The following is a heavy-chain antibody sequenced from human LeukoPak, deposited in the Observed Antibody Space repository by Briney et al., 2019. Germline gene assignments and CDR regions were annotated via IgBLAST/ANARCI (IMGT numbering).Heavy chain of an antibody. CDR1: GGSFSGYY. D-gene: IGHD3-3*01. J-gene: IGHJ6*03. Sequence: SETLSLTCAVYGGSFSGYYWSWIRQPPGKGLEWIGEINHSGSTNYNPSLKSRVTISVDTSKNQFSLKLSSVTAADTAVYYCASSVSYDFWSGYPYYYYYMDVWGKGTTVTVSS. CDR3: ASSVSYDFWSGYPYYYYYMDV. V-gene: IGHV4-34*01. CDR2: INHSGST.